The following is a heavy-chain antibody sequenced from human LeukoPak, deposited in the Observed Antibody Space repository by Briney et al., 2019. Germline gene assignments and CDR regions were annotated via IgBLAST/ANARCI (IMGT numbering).Heavy chain of an antibody. D-gene: IGHD4-17*01. CDR2: ISGSGGST. CDR1: GFTFSSYA. V-gene: IGHV3-23*01. Sequence: PGGSLRLSCAASGFTFSSYAMSWVRQAPGKGLEWVSAISGSGGSTYYADSVKGRFTISRDNSKNTLYLQMSSLRAEDTAVYYCASIYGDYESHYYYYGMDVWGQGTTVTVSS. CDR3: ASIYGDYESHYYYYGMDV. J-gene: IGHJ6*02.